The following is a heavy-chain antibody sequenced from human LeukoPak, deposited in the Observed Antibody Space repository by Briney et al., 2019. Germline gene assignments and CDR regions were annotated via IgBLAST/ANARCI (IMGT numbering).Heavy chain of an antibody. Sequence: GGSLRLSCAASGLTFDVYAMLWARQAPGRGLEWVSGILWNGGRTGYADSVKGRFTISRDNAKNSLYLQMNSLRPEDTALYYCARGHEDYLFDYWGQGTLVTVSS. V-gene: IGHV3-9*01. CDR2: ILWNGGRT. J-gene: IGHJ4*02. CDR1: GLTFDVYA. CDR3: ARGHEDYLFDY. D-gene: IGHD4-17*01.